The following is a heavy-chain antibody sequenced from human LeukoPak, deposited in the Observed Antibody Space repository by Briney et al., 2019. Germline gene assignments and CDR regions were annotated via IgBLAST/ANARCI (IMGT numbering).Heavy chain of an antibody. J-gene: IGHJ4*02. CDR3: ARDLPHPGIPVADPTY. CDR1: GYTFTSYY. Sequence: GASVKVSCKASGYTFTSYYMHWVRQAPGQGLEWMGIINPSGGATTYAQKFQGRVTMTRDTSTSTVYMELSSLRFEDTAVYYCARDLPHPGIPVADPTYWGQGTLVTVSS. V-gene: IGHV1-46*01. D-gene: IGHD6-19*01. CDR2: INPSGGAT.